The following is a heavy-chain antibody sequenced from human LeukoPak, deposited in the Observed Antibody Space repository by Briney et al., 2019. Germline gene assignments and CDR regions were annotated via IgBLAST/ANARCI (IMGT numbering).Heavy chain of an antibody. D-gene: IGHD1-20*01. J-gene: IGHJ4*02. Sequence: AGRSLRLSCAASGFTFSSYAMHWVRQAPGKGLEWVAVISYDGSNKYYADSVKGRFTISRDNSKNTLYLQMNSLRAEDTAVYYCARVYRGVHNYYFDYWGQGTLVTVSS. CDR1: GFTFSSYA. CDR3: ARVYRGVHNYYFDY. CDR2: ISYDGSNK. V-gene: IGHV3-30-3*01.